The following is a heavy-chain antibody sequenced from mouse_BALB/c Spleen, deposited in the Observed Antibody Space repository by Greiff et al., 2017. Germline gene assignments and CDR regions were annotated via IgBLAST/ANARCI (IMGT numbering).Heavy chain of an antibody. V-gene: IGHV5-17*02. CDR3: ARSLYGNYDDY. D-gene: IGHD2-1*01. J-gene: IGHJ2*01. CDR1: GFTFSSFG. Sequence: EVHLVESGGGLVQPGGSRKLSCAASGFTFSSFGMHWVRQAPEKGLEWVAYISSGSSTIYYADTVKGRFTISRDNPKNTLFLQMTSLRSEDTAMYYCARSLYGNYDDYWGQGTTLTVSS. CDR2: ISSGSSTI.